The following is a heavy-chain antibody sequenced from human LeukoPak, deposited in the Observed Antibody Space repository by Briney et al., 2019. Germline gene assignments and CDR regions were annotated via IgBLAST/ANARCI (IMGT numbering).Heavy chain of an antibody. CDR3: ARDWKVKWELADAFDI. CDR2: ISSSSSTI. Sequence: GGSLRLSCAASGFTFSSYSMNWVRQAPGKGLEWVSYISSSSSTIYYADSVKGRFTISRDNAKNSLYLQMNSLRAEDTAVYYCARDWKVKWELADAFDIWGQGTMVTVSS. V-gene: IGHV3-48*01. CDR1: GFTFSSYS. D-gene: IGHD1-26*01. J-gene: IGHJ3*02.